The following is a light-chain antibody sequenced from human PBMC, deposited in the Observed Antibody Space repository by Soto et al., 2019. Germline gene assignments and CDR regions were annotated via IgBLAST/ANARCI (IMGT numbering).Light chain of an antibody. CDR3: QTWGTGIVI. J-gene: IGLJ2*01. V-gene: IGLV4-69*01. Sequence: LVLTQSPSASASLGASVKLTCTLSSGHSNYAIAWHQQQPEKGPRYLMKLNRDGSHSKGDGIPNRFSGSSSGAERYLTISSLQSEDEADYYCQTWGTGIVIFGGGTKVPS. CDR2: LNRDGSH. CDR1: SGHSNYA.